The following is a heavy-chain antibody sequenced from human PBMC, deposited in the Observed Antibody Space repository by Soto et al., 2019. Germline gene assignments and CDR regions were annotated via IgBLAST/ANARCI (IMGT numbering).Heavy chain of an antibody. J-gene: IGHJ4*02. CDR3: AKDTEYSYGYAMNHFDY. CDR2: ISGSGGST. V-gene: IGHV3-23*01. D-gene: IGHD5-18*01. Sequence: GGSLRLSCAASGFTFSSYAMSWVRQAPGKGLEWVSAISGSGGSTYYADSVKGRFTISRDNSKNTLYLQMNSLRAEDTAVYYCAKDTEYSYGYAMNHFDYWGQGTLVTVSS. CDR1: GFTFSSYA.